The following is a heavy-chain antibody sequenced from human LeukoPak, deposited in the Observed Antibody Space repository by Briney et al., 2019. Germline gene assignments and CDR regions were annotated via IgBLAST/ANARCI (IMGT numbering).Heavy chain of an antibody. CDR3: ARDLYYYYYYMDV. Sequence: GSLRLSCAASGLTFSSYSMSWVRQAPGKGLEWVANIKQDGSEKYYVDSVKGRFTISRDNAKNSLYLQMNSLRAEDTAVYYCARDLYYYYYYMDVWGKGTTVTVSS. CDR1: GLTFSSYS. J-gene: IGHJ6*03. V-gene: IGHV3-7*01. CDR2: IKQDGSEK.